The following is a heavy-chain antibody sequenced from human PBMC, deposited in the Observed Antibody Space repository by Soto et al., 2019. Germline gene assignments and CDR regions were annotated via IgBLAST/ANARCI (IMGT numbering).Heavy chain of an antibody. J-gene: IGHJ6*02. CDR3: ARHLSYDILTGYSPRYYYYVMDG. Sequence: GESLKISCKGSGYSFTRNSITWVRQMPGKGLEWMGRINPSDSSTEYSPSFQGHVTISVDKSISTAYLQWSSLKASDTAMYYCARHLSYDILTGYSPRYYYYVMDGWGQRTTVTVSS. D-gene: IGHD3-9*01. V-gene: IGHV5-10-1*01. CDR1: GYSFTRNS. CDR2: INPSDSST.